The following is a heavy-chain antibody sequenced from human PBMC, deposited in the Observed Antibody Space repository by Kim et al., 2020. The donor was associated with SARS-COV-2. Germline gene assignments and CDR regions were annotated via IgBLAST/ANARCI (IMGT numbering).Heavy chain of an antibody. CDR2: IYHNGNT. Sequence: SETLSLTCTVSGGFIGTGDYHWGWIRQSPGKGLEWIGRIYHNGNTYYNPSLKSRVTISLDTSKNQFFLSLSSVTAADTAEFYCVRQKVARTYYFDSWGQGTLVTVSS. D-gene: IGHD2-15*01. V-gene: IGHV4-39*01. CDR3: VRQKVARTYYFDS. CDR1: GGFIGTGDYH. J-gene: IGHJ4*02.